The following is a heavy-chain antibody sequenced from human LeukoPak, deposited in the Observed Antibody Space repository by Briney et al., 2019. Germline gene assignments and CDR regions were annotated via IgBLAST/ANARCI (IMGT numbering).Heavy chain of an antibody. CDR1: GGSISSYY. Sequence: PSETLSLTCTVSGGSISSYYWNWIRQPPGKGLEWIGYIYYSGSTNYNPSLKSRVTISVDTSKNQFSLKLSSVTAADTAVYYCARDTSGYYDSSGSHLDAFDIWGQGTMVTVSS. J-gene: IGHJ3*02. D-gene: IGHD3-22*01. CDR2: IYYSGST. V-gene: IGHV4-59*01. CDR3: ARDTSGYYDSSGSHLDAFDI.